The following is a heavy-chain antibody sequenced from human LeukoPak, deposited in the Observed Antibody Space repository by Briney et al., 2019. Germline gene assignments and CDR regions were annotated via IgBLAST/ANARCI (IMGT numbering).Heavy chain of an antibody. CDR2: IGGRGGST. CDR3: GKEGGA. V-gene: IGHV3-23*01. Sequence: GGSLRLSCAASGFTFSSFTMTWVRQAPGKGMEWVSAIGGRGGSTYYADSLEGRFTIARDNSKDMVYLQMNSLKVEDTAIYYCGKEGGAWGQGTKVTVSS. J-gene: IGHJ5*02. CDR1: GFTFSSFT. D-gene: IGHD3-16*01.